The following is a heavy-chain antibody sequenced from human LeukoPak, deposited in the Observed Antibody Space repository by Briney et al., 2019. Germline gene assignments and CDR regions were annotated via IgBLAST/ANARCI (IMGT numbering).Heavy chain of an antibody. CDR3: AKVIGLVDPFDY. D-gene: IGHD3-22*01. CDR2: ISDSGGST. J-gene: IGHJ4*02. Sequence: GGSLRLSCVVSGFTFKNCAMSWVRQAPGKGLEWVSTISDSGGSTYYADPVRGRFTISRDNSKNTLYLQVNSLRADDTAVYYCAKVIGLVDPFDYWGQGTLVTVSS. CDR1: GFTFKNCA. V-gene: IGHV3-23*01.